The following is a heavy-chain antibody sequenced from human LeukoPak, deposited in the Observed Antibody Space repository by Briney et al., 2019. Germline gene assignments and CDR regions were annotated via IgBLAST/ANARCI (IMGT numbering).Heavy chain of an antibody. V-gene: IGHV3-23*01. CDR3: ARAGGYSYGYHRFPLDLDY. J-gene: IGHJ4*02. D-gene: IGHD5-18*01. CDR1: GFTFSSYA. CDR2: ISGSGGST. Sequence: GGSLRLSCAASGFTFSSYAMSWVRQAPGKGLEWVSAISGSGGSTYYADSVKGRFTISRDNSKNTLYLQMNSLRAEDTAVYYCARAGGYSYGYHRFPLDLDYWGQGTLVTVSS.